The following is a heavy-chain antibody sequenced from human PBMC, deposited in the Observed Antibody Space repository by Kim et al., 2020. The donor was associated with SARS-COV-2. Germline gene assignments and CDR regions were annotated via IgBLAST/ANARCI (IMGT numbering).Heavy chain of an antibody. CDR2: DGSEK. J-gene: IGHJ4*02. Sequence: DGSEKYYVDSVKGGFTISRDNAKNSLYLQMNSLRAEDTAVYYCARDPPLLWGQGTLVTVSS. V-gene: IGHV3-7*01. CDR3: ARDPPLL.